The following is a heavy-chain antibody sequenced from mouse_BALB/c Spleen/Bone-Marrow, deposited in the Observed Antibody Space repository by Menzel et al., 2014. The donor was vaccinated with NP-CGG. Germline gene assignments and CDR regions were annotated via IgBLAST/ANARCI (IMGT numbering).Heavy chain of an antibody. CDR3: ARSGNHDYFDY. CDR1: GFSLIKFG. CDR2: IWSGGTT. D-gene: IGHD2-1*01. Sequence: VQLQQSGPGLVQPSQGLSITCTVSGFSLIKFGIHWVRQPPGKGLEWLGVIWSGGTTDYNAVFKSRLSISKDKSKSQVFFKMNSLQADDTAVYYCARSGNHDYFDYWGQGTTLTVSS. V-gene: IGHV2-4*02. J-gene: IGHJ2*01.